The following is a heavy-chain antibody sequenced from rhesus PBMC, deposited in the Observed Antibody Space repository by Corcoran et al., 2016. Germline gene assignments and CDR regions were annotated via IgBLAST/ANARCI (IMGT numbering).Heavy chain of an antibody. Sequence: DVQLVESGGGLVKPGGSLRLSCVASGFTFSSYEMHLVRQAPGKGLEWVSVIRESGGTIYYAESVKCLFTISRDNAKNSLCLQMNSLRAEVTAVYYCATQRVQFGWGLDSGGQGVVVTVSS. CDR2: IRESGGTI. CDR3: ATQRVQFGWGLDS. V-gene: IGHV3-100*02. CDR1: GFTFSSYE. D-gene: IGHD5-24*01. J-gene: IGHJ6*01.